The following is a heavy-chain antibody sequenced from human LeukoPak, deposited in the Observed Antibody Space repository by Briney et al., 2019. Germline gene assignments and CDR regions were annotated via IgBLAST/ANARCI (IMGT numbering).Heavy chain of an antibody. V-gene: IGHV1-2*02. CDR3: ARDGEIGYCSSTSCYTFNAFDI. CDR1: GYTFTGYY. D-gene: IGHD2-2*02. CDR2: INPNSGGT. Sequence: ASAKVSCKASGYTFTGYYMHWVRQAPGQGLEWMGWINPNSGGTNYAQKFQGRVTMTRDTSISTAYMELSRLRSDDTAVYYCARDGEIGYCSSTSCYTFNAFDIWGQGTMVTVSS. J-gene: IGHJ3*02.